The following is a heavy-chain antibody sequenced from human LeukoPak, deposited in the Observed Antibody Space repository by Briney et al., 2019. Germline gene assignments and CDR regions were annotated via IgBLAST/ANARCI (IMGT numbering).Heavy chain of an antibody. J-gene: IGHJ6*02. CDR1: GLSLSTPGVG. CDR3: GHRRESYDYHGVDV. V-gene: IGHV2-5*01. CDR2: TYWNGDK. Sequence: SGPTLVNPTETLTLTCTFSGLSLSTPGVGVVWIRQPPRKTLEWLGDTYWNGDKRYNPSLRSRLTITKDTSRNQEVLTMTNMDPVDTATYYCGHRRESYDYHGVDVWGQGTTVTVSS.